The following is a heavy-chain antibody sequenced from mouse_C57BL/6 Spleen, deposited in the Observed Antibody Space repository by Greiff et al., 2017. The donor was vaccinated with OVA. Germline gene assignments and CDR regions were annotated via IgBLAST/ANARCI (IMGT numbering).Heavy chain of an antibody. CDR2: ISGGGGNT. Sequence: EVQLVESGGGLVKPGGSLKLSCAASGFTFSSYTMSWVRQTPEKRLEWVATISGGGGNTYYPDSVKGRFTISRDNAKNTLYLQMSSLRSEDTALYYCARQMDYYGSSSWFAYWGQGTLVTVSA. V-gene: IGHV5-9*01. CDR3: ARQMDYYGSSSWFAY. J-gene: IGHJ3*01. D-gene: IGHD1-1*01. CDR1: GFTFSSYT.